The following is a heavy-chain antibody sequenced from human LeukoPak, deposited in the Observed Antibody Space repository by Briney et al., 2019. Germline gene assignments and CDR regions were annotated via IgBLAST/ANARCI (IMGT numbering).Heavy chain of an antibody. Sequence: QTGGSLRLSCAASGFTFSNYWMSWVRQAPGKGLEWVSAISGSGGSTYYADSVKGRFTISRDNSKNTLYLQMNSLRAEDTAVYYCAKDHEGYFDYWGQGTLVTVSS. CDR1: GFTFSNYW. CDR3: AKDHEGYFDY. V-gene: IGHV3-23*01. CDR2: ISGSGGST. J-gene: IGHJ4*02.